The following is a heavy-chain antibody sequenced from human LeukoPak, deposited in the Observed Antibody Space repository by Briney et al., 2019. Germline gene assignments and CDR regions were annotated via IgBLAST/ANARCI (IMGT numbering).Heavy chain of an antibody. V-gene: IGHV3-9*01. CDR2: ISWNSGSI. CDR3: AKARFLDAFDI. J-gene: IGHJ3*02. CDR1: GFTFDDYA. Sequence: GGSLRLSCAASGFTFDDYAMHWVWQAPGKGLEWVSGISWNSGSIGYADSVKGRFTISRDNAKNSLYLQMNSLRAEDTALYYCAKARFLDAFDIWGQGTMVTVSS.